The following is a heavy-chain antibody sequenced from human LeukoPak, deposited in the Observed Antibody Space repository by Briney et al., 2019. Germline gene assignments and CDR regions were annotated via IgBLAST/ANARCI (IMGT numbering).Heavy chain of an antibody. CDR1: GFTCSCYE. V-gene: IGHV3-48*03. Sequence: GYLRLFCAGYGFTCSCYEMNGFRNATGKGLEGLSYISSSCSTIYYADSVKGRFTISRDNAKNSLYLQMNSLRAEDTAVYYCARANSGQDAFDIWGQGTMVTVSS. D-gene: IGHD3-10*01. CDR3: ARANSGQDAFDI. CDR2: ISSSCSTI. J-gene: IGHJ3*02.